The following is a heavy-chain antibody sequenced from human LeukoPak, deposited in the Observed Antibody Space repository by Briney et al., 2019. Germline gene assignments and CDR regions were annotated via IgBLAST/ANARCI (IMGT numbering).Heavy chain of an antibody. D-gene: IGHD3-3*01. CDR2: INPNSGGT. V-gene: IGHV1-2*02. J-gene: IGHJ5*02. CDR1: GYTFTSYY. Sequence: ASVKVSCKASGYTFTSYYMHWVRQAPGQGLEWMGWINPNSGGTNYAQKFQGRVTMTRDTSISTAYMELSRLRSDDTAVYYCARDYYDFWSGSPRLWFDPWGQGTLVTVSS. CDR3: ARDYYDFWSGSPRLWFDP.